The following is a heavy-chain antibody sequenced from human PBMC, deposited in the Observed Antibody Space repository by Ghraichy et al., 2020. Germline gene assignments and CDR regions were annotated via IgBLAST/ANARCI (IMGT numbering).Heavy chain of an antibody. J-gene: IGHJ4*02. CDR2: IKQDESEK. V-gene: IGHV3-7*01. D-gene: IGHD6-19*01. Sequence: GGSLRLSCAASGFTFSTYWMTWVRQAPGKGLEWVANIKQDESEKYYVYAVKGRFTISRDNAKNSLFLQMNILRAEDTALYYCARDRSGLPAPFDYWGQGTLVTVSS. CDR1: GFTFSTYW. CDR3: ARDRSGLPAPFDY.